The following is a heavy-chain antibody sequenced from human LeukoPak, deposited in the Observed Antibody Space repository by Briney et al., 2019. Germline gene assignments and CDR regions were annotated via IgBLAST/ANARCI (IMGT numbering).Heavy chain of an antibody. CDR3: ARDLVAATTGVMD. D-gene: IGHD2-15*01. CDR2: IKQDGSEK. CDR1: GFTFSSNW. Sequence: SCAASGFTFSSNWMSWVRQAPGKGLDGVANIKQDGSEKYYVDSVKGRFTISRDNAKNSLFLQMNSLRAEDTGVYYCARDLVAATTGVMDWGQGTLVTVSS. J-gene: IGHJ4*02. V-gene: IGHV3-7*04.